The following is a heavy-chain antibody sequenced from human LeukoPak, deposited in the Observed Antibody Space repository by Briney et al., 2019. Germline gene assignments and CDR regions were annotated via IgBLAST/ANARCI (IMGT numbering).Heavy chain of an antibody. Sequence: GASVKASCKASGYTLSGYYMHWVRQAPGQGLEWMGWINPNSGGTNYAQKFHGRVTMTRDTSISTAYMELSRLRSDDTAVYYCARESGYYDSSRGVDYWGQGTLVTVSS. V-gene: IGHV1-2*02. CDR1: GYTLSGYY. CDR3: ARESGYYDSSRGVDY. CDR2: INPNSGGT. D-gene: IGHD3-22*01. J-gene: IGHJ4*02.